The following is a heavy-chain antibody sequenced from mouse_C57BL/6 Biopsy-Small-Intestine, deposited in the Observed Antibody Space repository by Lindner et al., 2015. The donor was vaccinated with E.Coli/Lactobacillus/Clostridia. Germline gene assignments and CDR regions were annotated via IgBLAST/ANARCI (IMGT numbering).Heavy chain of an antibody. Sequence: SVKVSCKASGYTFTSYAMHWVRQAPGQRLEWMGWINTGIGNTKYSQKFQGRVAITRDTSASTAYMEMRSLRSEDTAVYYCASSYSGYDYGYWGQGTLVTVSS. CDR2: INTGIGNT. J-gene: IGHJ4*01. D-gene: IGHD2-4*01. V-gene: IGHV1-84*02. CDR3: ASSYSGYDYGY. CDR1: GYTFTSYA.